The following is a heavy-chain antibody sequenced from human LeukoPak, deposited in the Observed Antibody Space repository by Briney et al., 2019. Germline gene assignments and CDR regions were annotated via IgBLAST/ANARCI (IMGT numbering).Heavy chain of an antibody. Sequence: GGSLRLSCVASGFIFSSYGMHWVRQAPGKGLEWVAVIWYDGSNKYYADSVKGRFTIPRDNSKNTLYLQMNSLRAEDTAVYYCASQHSWGQGTLVTVSS. V-gene: IGHV3-33*01. CDR2: IWYDGSNK. CDR1: GFIFSSYG. J-gene: IGHJ4*02. CDR3: ASQHS.